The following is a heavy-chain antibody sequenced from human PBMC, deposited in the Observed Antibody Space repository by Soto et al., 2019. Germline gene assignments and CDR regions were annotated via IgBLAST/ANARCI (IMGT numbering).Heavy chain of an antibody. CDR2: IYHSGST. J-gene: IGHJ6*02. D-gene: IGHD3-10*01. V-gene: IGHV4-4*02. CDR3: ARERVRLWFGEGRNGMDV. Sequence: PSETLSLTCAVSGGSISSSNWWRWVRQPPGKGLEWIGEIYHSGSTNYNPSLKSRVTISVDKSKNQFSLKLSSVTAADTAVYYCARERVRLWFGEGRNGMDVWGQGTTVT. CDR1: GGSISSSNW.